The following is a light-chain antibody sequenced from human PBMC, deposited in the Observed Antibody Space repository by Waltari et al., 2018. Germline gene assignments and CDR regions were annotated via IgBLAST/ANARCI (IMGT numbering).Light chain of an antibody. CDR1: QSVNNNN. V-gene: IGKV3-20*01. Sequence: EIVLTQSPGTASLSPGERATLSCRASQSVNNNNLAWYRQKPGTAPRLDIDGASSSATGLPDRFRGSGSWTDFSLTISRLDPEGCAVYYCQQPGNLPATFGPGTKVEIK. CDR2: GAS. CDR3: QQPGNLPAT. J-gene: IGKJ1*01.